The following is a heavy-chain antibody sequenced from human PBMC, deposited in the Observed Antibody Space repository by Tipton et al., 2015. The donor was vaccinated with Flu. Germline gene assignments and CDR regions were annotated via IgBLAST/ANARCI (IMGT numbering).Heavy chain of an antibody. Sequence: QLVQSGAEVKKPGESLKTSCKASGYSFINYWIGWVRQVPGKGLEWVGIIYPGDSDTRYSPSFQGQVTISADKSISTAYLQWSSLKASDTAIYYCVRARWLQSIGDDWGQGALVTVSS. D-gene: IGHD5-24*01. V-gene: IGHV5-51*03. CDR2: IYPGDSDT. CDR1: GYSFINYW. J-gene: IGHJ4*02. CDR3: VRARWLQSIGDD.